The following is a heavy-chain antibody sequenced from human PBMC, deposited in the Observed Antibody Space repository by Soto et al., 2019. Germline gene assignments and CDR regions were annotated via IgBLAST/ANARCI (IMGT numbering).Heavy chain of an antibody. CDR1: GFSLTTQGVH. V-gene: IGHV2-5*02. Sequence: QITLKESGPPLVKPTQTLTLTCTFSGFSLTTQGVHVGWIRQPPGKALEWLALIYWDDNAVYSPSLKNRLTITKDTSKSQVVLTLATVDPVDTATYYCVYIDFGDYFFQFWGQGSLVNVS. CDR3: VYIDFGDYFFQF. CDR2: IYWDDNA. D-gene: IGHD4-17*01. J-gene: IGHJ4*02.